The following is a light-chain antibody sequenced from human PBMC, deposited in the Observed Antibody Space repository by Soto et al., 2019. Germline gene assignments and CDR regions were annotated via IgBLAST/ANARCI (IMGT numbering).Light chain of an antibody. Sequence: PGERATLSCRASQSVSSNLAWYQQKPGQAPRLLIYGASTRATGIPARFSGSGSGTEFTLTISSLQSEDFAIYYCQQCNNWPRTFGQGTKVDIK. CDR3: QQCNNWPRT. V-gene: IGKV3-15*01. CDR2: GAS. J-gene: IGKJ1*01. CDR1: QSVSSN.